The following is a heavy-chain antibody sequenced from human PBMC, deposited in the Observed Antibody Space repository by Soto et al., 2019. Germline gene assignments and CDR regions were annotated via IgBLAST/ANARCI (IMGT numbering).Heavy chain of an antibody. Sequence: ASVKFSCKASGYTFTSYAMHWVRQAPGQGLEWMGWSNAGNGNTKYSQKFQGRVTITRDTSASTAYMELSSLRSEDTAVYYCARGYDILTGYLYMEFEYWGQGTLVTVSS. CDR1: GYTFTSYA. CDR2: SNAGNGNT. V-gene: IGHV1-3*01. D-gene: IGHD3-9*01. CDR3: ARGYDILTGYLYMEFEY. J-gene: IGHJ4*02.